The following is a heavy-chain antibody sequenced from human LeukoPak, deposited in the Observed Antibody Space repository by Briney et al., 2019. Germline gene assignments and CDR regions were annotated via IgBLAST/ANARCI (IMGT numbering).Heavy chain of an antibody. Sequence: GESLKISWKGSGYSFISYWIGWVRQMPGKGLEWMGIIYPGDSDTRYSPSFQGQVTMLDDKSITTAYLQWSSLKASDTAMYYCARQSRYSSGWYEGDFDYWGQGTLVTVSS. CDR2: IYPGDSDT. V-gene: IGHV5-51*01. CDR1: GYSFISYW. CDR3: ARQSRYSSGWYEGDFDY. J-gene: IGHJ4*02. D-gene: IGHD6-19*01.